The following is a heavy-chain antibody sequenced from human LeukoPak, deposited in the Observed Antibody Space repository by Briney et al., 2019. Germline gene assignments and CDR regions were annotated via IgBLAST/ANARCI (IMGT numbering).Heavy chain of an antibody. D-gene: IGHD7-27*01. Sequence: VASVKVSCKASGYTFTSYDFNWVRQATGQRPEWMGWMSPNSGDTGYAQKFQDRVTMTRNTSISTAYVELSSLRSDDTAVYYCARGPPNWGYDYWGPGTLVTVSS. CDR3: ARGPPNWGYDY. V-gene: IGHV1-8*01. J-gene: IGHJ4*02. CDR1: GYTFTSYD. CDR2: MSPNSGDT.